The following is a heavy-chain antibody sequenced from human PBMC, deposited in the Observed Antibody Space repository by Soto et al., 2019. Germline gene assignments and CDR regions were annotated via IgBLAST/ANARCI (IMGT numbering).Heavy chain of an antibody. CDR3: ARAHYDTHFPHDS. Sequence: SETLSLTCAVSGYSISSGYYWGWIRQPPGKGLEWIGSIYHSGSTYYNPSLKSRVTISVDTAKNQFSLKLSSVTATDTAVYYCARAHYDTHFPHDSWGQGTLVTVSS. CDR1: GYSISSGYY. J-gene: IGHJ5*01. V-gene: IGHV4-38-2*01. D-gene: IGHD3-22*01. CDR2: IYHSGST.